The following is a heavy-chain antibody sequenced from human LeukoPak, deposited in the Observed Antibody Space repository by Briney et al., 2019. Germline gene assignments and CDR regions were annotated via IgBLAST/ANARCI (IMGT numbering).Heavy chain of an antibody. CDR1: EGSISSHY. D-gene: IGHD6-19*01. CDR3: ARPHSSGWYGVYDI. Sequence: PSETLSLTCTVSEGSISSHYWSWIRQPPGKGLEWIGHFAYSGTTSYNASLKSRVTISVDTSKNQFSLTLTSVTAADTAVYYCARPHSSGWYGVYDIWGQGTMVTVSS. J-gene: IGHJ3*02. V-gene: IGHV4-59*08. CDR2: FAYSGTT.